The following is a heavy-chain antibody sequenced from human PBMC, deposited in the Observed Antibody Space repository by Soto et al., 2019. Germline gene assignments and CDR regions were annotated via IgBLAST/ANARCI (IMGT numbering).Heavy chain of an antibody. CDR3: ARDLNGSGPQGAFDS. V-gene: IGHV3-21*01. D-gene: IGHD3-10*01. CDR1: GFTFSSYN. Sequence: GGSLRLSCAASGFTFSSYNMNWVRQAPGKGLEWVSSISSSSSYIYYADSVKGRFTISRDNAKNSLYLQMNSLRAEDTAVYYCARDLNGSGPQGAFDSWGQGTMVTVSS. J-gene: IGHJ3*02. CDR2: ISSSSSYI.